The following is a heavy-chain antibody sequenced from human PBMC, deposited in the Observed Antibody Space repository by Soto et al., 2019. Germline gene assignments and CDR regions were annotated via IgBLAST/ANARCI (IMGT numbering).Heavy chain of an antibody. D-gene: IGHD4-4*01. CDR2: LYPGDSDT. CDR1: GYTLTDYW. Sequence: GESLKISCKGSGYTLTDYWIGWVRQLPGKGLAWMGILYPGDSDTRYSPSFQGHVTITVDKSTSTAYLQWNTLTASDTAMYYSARHISNFRYYYYAMHVWGQGNTVNVSS. CDR3: ARHISNFRYYYYAMHV. V-gene: IGHV5-51*01. J-gene: IGHJ6*02.